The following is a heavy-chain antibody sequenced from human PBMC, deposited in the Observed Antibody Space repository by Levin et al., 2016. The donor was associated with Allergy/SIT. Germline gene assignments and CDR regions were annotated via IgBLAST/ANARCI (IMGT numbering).Heavy chain of an antibody. CDR2: IYYNRNT. Sequence: SETLSLTCSVSGVSVSSYYWGWIRESPGKGLEWVAYIYYNRNTHSNPSLGSRVTMSLDTSKNQFSLNLTSVTAADTAVYYCARLRGDGYNVFQHWGQGRQVTVSS. CDR3: ARLRGDGYNVFQH. V-gene: IGHV4-59*08. J-gene: IGHJ1*01. CDR1: GVSVSSYY. D-gene: IGHD5-24*01.